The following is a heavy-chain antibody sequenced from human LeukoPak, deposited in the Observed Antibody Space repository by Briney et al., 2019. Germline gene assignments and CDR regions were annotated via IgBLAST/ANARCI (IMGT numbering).Heavy chain of an antibody. CDR3: ANGYSYAPFDY. D-gene: IGHD5-18*01. CDR2: IYHTGST. CDR1: ARSIISSNW. Sequence: PSETLSLTCAVYARSIISSNWGSWVRQPPEKGLEWIAEIYHTGSTNYNPSIKSRVTISVDTSKNQFPLKLSSVDAADTAVYYWANGYSYAPFDYWGQGTLVTVSS. J-gene: IGHJ4*02. V-gene: IGHV4-4*02.